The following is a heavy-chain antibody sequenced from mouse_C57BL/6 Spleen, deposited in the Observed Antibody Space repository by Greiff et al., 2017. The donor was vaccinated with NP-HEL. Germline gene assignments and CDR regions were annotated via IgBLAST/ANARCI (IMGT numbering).Heavy chain of an antibody. CDR3: ARAYGGYAMDY. Sequence: EVHLVESEGGLVQPGSSMKLSCTASGFTFSDYYMAWVRQVPEKGLEWVANINYDGSSTYYLDSLKSRFIISRDNAKNILYLQMSSLKSEDTATYYCARAYGGYAMDYWGQGTSVTVSS. J-gene: IGHJ4*01. V-gene: IGHV5-16*01. CDR2: INYDGSST. D-gene: IGHD1-1*02. CDR1: GFTFSDYY.